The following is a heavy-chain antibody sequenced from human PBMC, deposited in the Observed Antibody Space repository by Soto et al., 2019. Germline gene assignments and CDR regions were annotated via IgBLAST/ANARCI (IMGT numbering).Heavy chain of an antibody. D-gene: IGHD2-15*01. CDR1: GYTFTSYT. Sequence: QVLLVQSGAEVKKPGASVKVSCKASGYTFTSYTMHWVRQAPEQRLERMGWINAGNGNTKYSQKFQGRVTISRDTFASTAYMELSSLRSEDTAVYYCARDIVVVVAASYYYSGMDVWGQGTTVTVSS. J-gene: IGHJ6*02. V-gene: IGHV1-3*01. CDR2: INAGNGNT. CDR3: ARDIVVVVAASYYYSGMDV.